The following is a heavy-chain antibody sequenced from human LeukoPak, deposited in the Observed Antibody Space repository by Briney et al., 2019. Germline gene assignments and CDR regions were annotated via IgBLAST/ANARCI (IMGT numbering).Heavy chain of an antibody. CDR2: ISYDGSNK. CDR3: AKGLYSSSWYGIDY. D-gene: IGHD6-13*01. V-gene: IGHV3-30*18. J-gene: IGHJ4*02. Sequence: GGSLRLSCAASGCTFSSYGMHWVRQAPGKGLEWVAVISYDGSNKYYADSVKGRFTISRDNSKNTLYLQMNSLRAEDTAVYYCAKGLYSSSWYGIDYWGQGTLVTVSS. CDR1: GCTFSSYG.